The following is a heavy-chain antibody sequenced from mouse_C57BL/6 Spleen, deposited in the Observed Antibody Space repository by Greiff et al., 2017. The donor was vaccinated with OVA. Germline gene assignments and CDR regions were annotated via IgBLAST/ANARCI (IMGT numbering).Heavy chain of an antibody. CDR2: IDPSDSYT. Sequence: QVQLQQSGAELVMPGASVKLSCKASGYTFTSYWMHWVKQRPGQGLEWIGEIDPSDSYTNYNQKFKGKSTLTVDKSSSTAYMQLSSLTSEDSAVYYCARWAVVNAMDYWGQGTSVTVSS. J-gene: IGHJ4*01. CDR3: ARWAVVNAMDY. CDR1: GYTFTSYW. V-gene: IGHV1-69*01. D-gene: IGHD1-1*01.